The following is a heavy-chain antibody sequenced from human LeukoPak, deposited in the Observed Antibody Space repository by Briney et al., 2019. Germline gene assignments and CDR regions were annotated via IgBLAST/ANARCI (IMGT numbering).Heavy chain of an antibody. V-gene: IGHV3-30-3*01. Sequence: PGGSLRLSCAASGFTFSSYAMHWDRQAPGKGLEWVAVISYDGSNKYYADSVKGRFTISRDNSKNTLYLQMNSLRAEDTAVYYCARALNIFYFDYWGQGTLVTVSS. CDR2: ISYDGSNK. CDR1: GFTFSSYA. J-gene: IGHJ4*02. CDR3: ARALNIFYFDY.